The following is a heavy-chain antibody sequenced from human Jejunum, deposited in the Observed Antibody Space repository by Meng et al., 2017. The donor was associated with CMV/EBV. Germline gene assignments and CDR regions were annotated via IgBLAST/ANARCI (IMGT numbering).Heavy chain of an antibody. V-gene: IGHV1-18*01. J-gene: IGHJ4*02. Sequence: QVRLRPSGGEGKKPGATVRASCRASGNTFKHHGISWIRQAPGQGLEWLGWISCYNGGTIYAQKVQGRFTMTMDKSASTAYMDLRSLRPDDTAIYYCARDPSNTSGRYAYFDSWGQGTLVTVSS. D-gene: IGHD6-19*01. CDR1: GNTFKHHG. CDR2: ISCYNGGT. CDR3: ARDPSNTSGRYAYFDS.